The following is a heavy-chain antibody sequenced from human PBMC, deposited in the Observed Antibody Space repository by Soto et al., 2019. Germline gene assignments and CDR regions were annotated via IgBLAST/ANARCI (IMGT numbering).Heavy chain of an antibody. CDR2: ISVYSGDT. V-gene: IGHV1-18*01. CDR1: GYTFTSHG. D-gene: IGHD5-12*01. CDR3: ARGSTSGFAFDV. Sequence: QVQLVQSGVEVEKPGASVKVSCKASGYTFTSHGISWVRQAPGQGLEWMGWISVYSGDTNYAQKVQGRVTMNTDTSTRTAYMELRSLRSDDTDLYYCARGSTSGFAFDVWGHGTMVIVSS. J-gene: IGHJ3*01.